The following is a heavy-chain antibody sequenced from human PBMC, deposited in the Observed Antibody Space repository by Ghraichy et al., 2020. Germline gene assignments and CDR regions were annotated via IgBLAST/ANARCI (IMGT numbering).Heavy chain of an antibody. CDR3: ERITYYYGSGSYYNYWYFDL. Sequence: SGPTLVKPTETLTLTCTVAGFSLSNARMGVSWIRQPPGKALEWLAHIFSNDEKSYSTSLKSRLTISKDTSKSQVVLTMTNMDPVDTATYYCERITYYYGSGSYYNYWYFDLWGRGTLVTVSS. CDR2: IFSNDEK. D-gene: IGHD3-10*01. CDR1: GFSLSNARMG. J-gene: IGHJ2*01. V-gene: IGHV2-26*01.